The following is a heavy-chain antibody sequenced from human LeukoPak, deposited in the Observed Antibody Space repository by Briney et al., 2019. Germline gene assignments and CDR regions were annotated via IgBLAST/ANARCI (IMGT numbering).Heavy chain of an antibody. CDR1: GGSISSGGYS. D-gene: IGHD5-12*01. V-gene: IGHV4-30-2*01. CDR3: AREGGSYSGYALDY. CDR2: IYHSGST. Sequence: PSQTLSLTCAVSGGSISSGGYSWSWIRQPPGKGLEWIGYIYHSGSTYYNPSLKSRDTISVDRSKNQFSLKLSSVTAADTAVYYCAREGGSYSGYALDYWGQGTLVTVSS. J-gene: IGHJ4*02.